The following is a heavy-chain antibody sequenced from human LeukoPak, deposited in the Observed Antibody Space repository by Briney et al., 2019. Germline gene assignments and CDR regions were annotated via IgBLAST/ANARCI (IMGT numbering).Heavy chain of an antibody. CDR2: INPNSGGT. Sequence: ASVKVSCKASGYTFTGYYMHWVRQAPGQGLEWMGWINPNSGGTNYAQKFQGRVTMARDTSISTAYMELSRLRSDDTAVYYCATSVLTGYYSNWFDPWGQGTLVTVSS. CDR3: ATSVLTGYYSNWFDP. D-gene: IGHD3-9*01. J-gene: IGHJ5*02. CDR1: GYTFTGYY. V-gene: IGHV1-2*02.